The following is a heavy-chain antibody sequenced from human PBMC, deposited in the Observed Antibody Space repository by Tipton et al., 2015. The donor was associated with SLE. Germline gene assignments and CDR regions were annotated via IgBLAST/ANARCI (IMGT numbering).Heavy chain of an antibody. Sequence: SLRLSCAASGFTFSSYAMPWVRQAPGKGLEYVSAISSNGGSTYYANSVKGRFTISRDNSKNTLYLQMGSLRAEDMAVYYCARAVGSSSPGYFDYWGQGTLVTVSS. CDR2: ISSNGGST. J-gene: IGHJ4*02. CDR3: ARAVGSSSPGYFDY. D-gene: IGHD6-6*01. CDR1: GFTFSSYA. V-gene: IGHV3-64*01.